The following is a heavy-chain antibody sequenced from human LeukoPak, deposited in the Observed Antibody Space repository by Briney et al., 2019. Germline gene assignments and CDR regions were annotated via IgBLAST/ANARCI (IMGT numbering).Heavy chain of an antibody. V-gene: IGHV1-18*04. Sequence: ASVKVSCKASGYTFTGYHMHWVRQAPGQGLEWMGWISAYNGNTNYAQKLQGRVTMTTDTSTSTAYMELRSLRSDDTAVYYCARDAVDTAMVSLFWGQGTLVTVSS. CDR2: ISAYNGNT. J-gene: IGHJ4*02. CDR1: GYTFTGYH. D-gene: IGHD5-18*01. CDR3: ARDAVDTAMVSLF.